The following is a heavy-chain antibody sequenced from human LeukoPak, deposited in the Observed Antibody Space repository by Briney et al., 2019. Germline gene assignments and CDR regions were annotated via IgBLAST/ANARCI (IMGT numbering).Heavy chain of an antibody. Sequence: PGGSLRLSCAASGFTFSNYGMHWVRQAPGKGLEWVSGISWNSGSIGYADSVKGRFTISRDNAKNSLYLQMNSLRAEDTALYYCAKDRAWGAFAYWGQGTLVTVSS. D-gene: IGHD1-26*01. J-gene: IGHJ4*02. CDR1: GFTFSNYG. CDR2: ISWNSGSI. V-gene: IGHV3-9*01. CDR3: AKDRAWGAFAY.